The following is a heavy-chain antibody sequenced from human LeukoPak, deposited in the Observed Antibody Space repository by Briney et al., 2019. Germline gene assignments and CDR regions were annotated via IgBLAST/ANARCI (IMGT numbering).Heavy chain of an antibody. CDR1: GFTFSSYW. D-gene: IGHD6-6*01. CDR3: ARVRGYSSSHPFDY. J-gene: IGHJ4*02. V-gene: IGHV3-7*01. Sequence: GGSLRLSCAASGFTFSSYWMSWVRQAPGKGLEWVANIKQDGSEKYYVDSVKGRFTISRDNAKNSLYLQMNSLRAEDTAVYYCARVRGYSSSHPFDYWGQGTLVTVSS. CDR2: IKQDGSEK.